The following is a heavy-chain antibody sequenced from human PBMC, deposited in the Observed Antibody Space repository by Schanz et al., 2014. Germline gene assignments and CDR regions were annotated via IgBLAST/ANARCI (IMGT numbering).Heavy chain of an antibody. V-gene: IGHV4-34*01. CDR3: ARLEGCSGGSCYSLDL. CDR1: GGSLSGYY. D-gene: IGHD2-15*01. Sequence: QVQLQQWGAGLLKPSETLSLSCAVYGGSLSGYYWGWVRQAPGKGLEWLGSLYYSGRTHNNPSLRSRVTMSVDTSKNQFSLRLSSVTAADTAVYYCARLEGCSGGSCYSLDLWGQGTLVTVSS. CDR2: LYYSGRT. J-gene: IGHJ4*02.